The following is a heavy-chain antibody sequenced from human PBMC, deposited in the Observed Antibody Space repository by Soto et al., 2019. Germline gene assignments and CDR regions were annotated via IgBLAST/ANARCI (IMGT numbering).Heavy chain of an antibody. CDR2: IYYSGST. CDR1: GGSIIRVGYY. CDR3: ATSPPNVNSTSLGSSLERNYYYYYYYMDV. Sequence: SGTLSLTCTVSGGSIIRVGYYWSWPSQHPGKGLEWIGYIYYSGSTYYNPSLKSRVTISVDTSKNQFSLKLSSVTDADTAVYYCATSPPNVNSTSLGSSLERNYYYYYYYMDVWGKGTTVTVSS. D-gene: IGHD2-2*01. J-gene: IGHJ6*03. V-gene: IGHV4-31*03.